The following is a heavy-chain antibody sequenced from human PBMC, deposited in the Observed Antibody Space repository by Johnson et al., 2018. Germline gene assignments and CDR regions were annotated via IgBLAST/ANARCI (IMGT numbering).Heavy chain of an antibody. CDR2: ISDDGSNK. CDR1: GFTFSSYG. Sequence: QVQLVQSGGGVVQPGRSLRLSCAASGFTFSSYGMPWVRQAPGKGLEWVAVISDDGSNKYYADSVKGRFNISRDNSKNTLYLQMNSLRAEETAVYSFATGEVPRRKYYYYSYMDCWGKGTTVTVSS. V-gene: IGHV3-30*03. J-gene: IGHJ6*03. CDR3: ATGEVPRRKYYYYSYMDC.